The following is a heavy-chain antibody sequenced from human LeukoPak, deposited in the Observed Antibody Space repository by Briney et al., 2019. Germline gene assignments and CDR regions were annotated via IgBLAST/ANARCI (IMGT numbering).Heavy chain of an antibody. Sequence: SETLSLTCAVYGGSFSGYYWSWIRQPPGEGLEWIGEINHSGSTNYNPSLKSRVTISVDTSKNQFSLKLSSVTAADTAVYYCARVSYYGSGSYYTHYYMDVWGKGTTVTISS. V-gene: IGHV4-34*01. CDR1: GGSFSGYY. J-gene: IGHJ6*03. D-gene: IGHD3-10*01. CDR3: ARVSYYGSGSYYTHYYMDV. CDR2: INHSGST.